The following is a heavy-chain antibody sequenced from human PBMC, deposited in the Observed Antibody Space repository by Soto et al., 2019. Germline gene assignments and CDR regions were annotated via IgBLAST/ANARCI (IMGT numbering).Heavy chain of an antibody. CDR1: GFTFRSYS. CDR2: ISLSSGSSM. J-gene: IGHJ4*02. V-gene: IGHV3-48*01. CDR3: ATDKLGYCSGGNCYRPGYFDS. Sequence: GGSLRLSCAASGFTFRSYSMNWVRQAPGKGLEWVSYISLSSGSSMYYADSVEGRFTVSRDNARNSLYLQMNSLRVEDRAVSYCATDKLGYCSGGNCYRPGYFDSWGQGTLVTVSS. D-gene: IGHD2-15*01.